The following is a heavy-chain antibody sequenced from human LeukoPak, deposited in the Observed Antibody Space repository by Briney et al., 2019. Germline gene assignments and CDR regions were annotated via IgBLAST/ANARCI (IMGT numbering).Heavy chain of an antibody. Sequence: ASVKVSCKASGYTFTGYYMHWVRQAPGQGLEWMGIINPSGGSTSYAQKFQGRVTMTRDTSTSTVYMELSSLRSEDTAVYYCARDLGKTSTVTTSGYWGQGTLVTVSS. CDR3: ARDLGKTSTVTTSGY. V-gene: IGHV1-46*01. CDR2: INPSGGST. J-gene: IGHJ4*02. D-gene: IGHD4-17*01. CDR1: GYTFTGYY.